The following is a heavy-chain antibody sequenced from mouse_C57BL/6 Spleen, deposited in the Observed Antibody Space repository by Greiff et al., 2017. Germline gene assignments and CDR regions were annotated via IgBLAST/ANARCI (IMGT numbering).Heavy chain of an antibody. V-gene: IGHV5-9-1*02. CDR3: TRDGEYYGSSYVEGEDV. CDR2: ISSGGDYI. J-gene: IGHJ1*03. CDR1: GFTFSRYA. D-gene: IGHD1-1*01. Sequence: DVKLVESWEGLVKPGGSLKLSCAASGFTFSRYAMSWVRQTPEKRLEWVAYISSGGDYIYYADTVKGRFTISRDNARNTLYLQMSSLKSEDTAMYYCTRDGEYYGSSYVEGEDVWGTGTTVTVSS.